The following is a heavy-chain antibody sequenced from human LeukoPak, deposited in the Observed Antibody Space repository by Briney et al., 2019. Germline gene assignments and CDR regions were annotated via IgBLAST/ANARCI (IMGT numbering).Heavy chain of an antibody. CDR3: ARAPTWGPVVDY. CDR2: ISSSGSTI. J-gene: IGHJ4*02. D-gene: IGHD7-27*01. Sequence: HPGGSLRLSCAASGFTFSFYNMNWVRQAPGKGLEWVSYISSSGSTIYYADSVKGRFTISRDNAKSSLYLQMNSLRDEDTAVYYCARAPTWGPVVDYWGQGTLVTVSS. V-gene: IGHV3-48*02. CDR1: GFTFSFYN.